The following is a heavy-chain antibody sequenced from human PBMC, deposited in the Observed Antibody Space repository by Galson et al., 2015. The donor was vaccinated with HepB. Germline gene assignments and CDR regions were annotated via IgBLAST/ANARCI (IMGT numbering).Heavy chain of an antibody. D-gene: IGHD5-18*01. CDR1: GYTFTGYY. Sequence: QSGAEVKKPGESLKISCKASGYTFTGYYMHWVRQAPGQGLEWMGRINPNSGGTNYAQKFQGRVTMTRDTSISTAYMELSRLRSDDTAVYYCARALRGYSYGVFDYWGQGTLVTVSS. V-gene: IGHV1-2*06. J-gene: IGHJ4*02. CDR3: ARALRGYSYGVFDY. CDR2: INPNSGGT.